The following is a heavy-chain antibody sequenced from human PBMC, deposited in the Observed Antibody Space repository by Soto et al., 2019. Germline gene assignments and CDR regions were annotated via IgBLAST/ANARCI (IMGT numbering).Heavy chain of an antibody. Sequence: ASVKVSCKASGGTFNKYTIDWVRQAPGQGLEWMGGIIPLFGTANYAQKFQGRVTITADEAATTAYMELSSLRSEDTAVYYCATAARHGHGLLILRGVLTSFDYWDQRTLVAVSS. CDR3: ATAARHGHGLLILRGVLTSFDY. CDR2: IIPLFGTA. V-gene: IGHV1-69*13. D-gene: IGHD3-10*01. CDR1: GGTFNKYT. J-gene: IGHJ4*02.